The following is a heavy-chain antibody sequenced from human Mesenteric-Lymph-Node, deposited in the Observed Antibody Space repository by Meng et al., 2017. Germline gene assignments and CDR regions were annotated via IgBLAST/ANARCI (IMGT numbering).Heavy chain of an antibody. V-gene: IGHV4-39*07. CDR3: ASLRLGYCTNGVCYTRPNP. J-gene: IGHJ5*02. D-gene: IGHD2-8*01. CDR2: IYYSGSS. CDR1: GGSISSTNFY. Sequence: SETLYLTCTVSGGSISSTNFYWGWVRQPPGKGLEFIGTIYYSGSSDYNPSLKSRVTISGDTSKNQFSLKLRSLTAADTAVYYCASLRLGYCTNGVCYTRPNPWGQGTLVTVSS.